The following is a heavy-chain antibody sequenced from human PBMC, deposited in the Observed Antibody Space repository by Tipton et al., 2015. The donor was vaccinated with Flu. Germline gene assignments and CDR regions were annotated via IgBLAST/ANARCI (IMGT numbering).Heavy chain of an antibody. CDR2: IHSTGTA. D-gene: IGHD4-11*01. V-gene: IGHV4-4*07. Sequence: TLSLTCTVSGGSISSYYWTWIRQSAGKGLEWIGRIHSTGTADYNPSLKSRVTMSLDTSKIQFSLRLTSVTAADTAVYFCARRDFSNYVSEPKNWFDIWGQGTLVTVSS. CDR3: ARRDFSNYVSEPKNWFDI. J-gene: IGHJ5*02. CDR1: GGSISSYY.